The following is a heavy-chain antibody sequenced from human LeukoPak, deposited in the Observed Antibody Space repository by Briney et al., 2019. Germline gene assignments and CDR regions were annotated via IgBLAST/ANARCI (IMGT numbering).Heavy chain of an antibody. J-gene: IGHJ6*04. V-gene: IGHV3-23*01. CDR2: FSVTGHRT. D-gene: IGHD6-13*01. CDR1: GFTFSNYW. CDR3: VKGNGYS. Sequence: GGSLRLSCAASGFTFSNYWMTWVRQAPGKGLEWISGFSVTGHRTYYADSVKGRFTISREVSRDTLYLQMNSLRVDDTAVYYCVKGNGYSWGKGTTVSVSS.